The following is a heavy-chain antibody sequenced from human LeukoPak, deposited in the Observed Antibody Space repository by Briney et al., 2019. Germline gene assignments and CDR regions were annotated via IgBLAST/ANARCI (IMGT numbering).Heavy chain of an antibody. CDR3: ARNVGSGYYYYFDY. Sequence: PGGSLRLSCAASGFTFDDYAMHWVRQAPGTGLEWVSGIKWDGGSTGYEDTVKGRFTISRDNAKNSLYLQMNSLRAEDTALYYCARNVGSGYYYYFDYWGQGTLVTVSS. V-gene: IGHV3-20*04. CDR2: IKWDGGST. J-gene: IGHJ4*02. CDR1: GFTFDDYA. D-gene: IGHD3-22*01.